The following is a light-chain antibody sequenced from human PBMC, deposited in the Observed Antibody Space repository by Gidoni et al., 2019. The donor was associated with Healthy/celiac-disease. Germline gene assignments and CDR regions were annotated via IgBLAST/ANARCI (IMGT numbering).Light chain of an antibody. CDR3: ASYTSSSTPLV. CDR2: EVT. J-gene: IGLJ2*01. V-gene: IGLV2-14*01. Sequence: QSALTQPASVSGSPGQSITISCNGTRSDVGGYNYVSWYQQHPGKVPKVLIYEVTNRPSGVSYRFSGSKSGNTASLTISGLQAEDEAHYYCASYTSSSTPLVFGGGTKLTVL. CDR1: RSDVGGYNY.